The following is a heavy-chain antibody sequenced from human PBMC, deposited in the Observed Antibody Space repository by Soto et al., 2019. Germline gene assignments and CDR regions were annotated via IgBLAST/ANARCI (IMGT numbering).Heavy chain of an antibody. D-gene: IGHD3-3*01. CDR3: ARGPYVFWSGYHTEPWFDL. CDR2: ISSSGSTI. J-gene: IGHJ5*02. CDR1: GFTFSDYY. V-gene: IGHV3-11*01. Sequence: PGGSLRLSCAASGFTFSDYYMSWIRQAPGKGLEWVSYISSSGSTIYYADSVKGRFTISRDNAKNSLYLQMNSLRAEDTAVYYCARGPYVFWSGYHTEPWFDLWGQGTLVTVSS.